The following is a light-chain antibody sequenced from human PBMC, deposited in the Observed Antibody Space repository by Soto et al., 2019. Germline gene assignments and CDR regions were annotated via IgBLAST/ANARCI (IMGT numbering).Light chain of an antibody. V-gene: IGLV1-44*01. Sequence: QPVLTQPPSASGTPGQRVTISCSGSRSNIGSNTVSLYQQLPGTAPKLLIYTNYQRPSGVPDRCSGSKSGTSASLAIRGLQSEDEADYYCAAWDDRRNGVVFGGGTKLTVL. CDR2: TNY. J-gene: IGLJ2*01. CDR3: AAWDDRRNGVV. CDR1: RSNIGSNT.